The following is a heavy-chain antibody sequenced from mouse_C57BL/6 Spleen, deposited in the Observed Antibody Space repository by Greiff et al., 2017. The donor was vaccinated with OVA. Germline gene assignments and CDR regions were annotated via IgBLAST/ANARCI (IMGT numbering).Heavy chain of an antibody. V-gene: IGHV1-64*01. CDR2: IHPNSGST. D-gene: IGHD1-1*02. CDR1: GYTFTSYW. CDR3: AGSHCASYDDAMDY. Sequence: QVQLQQPGAELVKPGASVKLSCKASGYTFTSYWMHWVKQRPGQGLEWIGMIHPNSGSTNYNAKFKSKATLTVDKSSSPAYMQLSTLTSEDSAVEDCAGSHCASYDDAMDYWGQGTSVTVSS. J-gene: IGHJ4*01.